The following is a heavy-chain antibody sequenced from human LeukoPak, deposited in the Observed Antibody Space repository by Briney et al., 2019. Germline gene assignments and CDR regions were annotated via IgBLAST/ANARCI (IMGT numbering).Heavy chain of an antibody. CDR3: ARHRRAEYSSSLFGYYYYYMDV. CDR1: GGSISSSSYY. D-gene: IGHD6-13*01. CDR2: INHSGST. V-gene: IGHV4-39*01. J-gene: IGHJ6*03. Sequence: KPSETLSLTYTVSGGSISSSSYYWGWIRQPPGKGLEWIGEINHSGSTNYNPSLKSRVTISVDTSKNQFSLKLSSVTAADTAVYYCARHRRAEYSSSLFGYYYYYMDVWGKGTTVTISS.